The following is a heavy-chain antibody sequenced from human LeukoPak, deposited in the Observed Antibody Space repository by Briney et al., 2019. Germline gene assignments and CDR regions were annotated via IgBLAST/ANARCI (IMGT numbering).Heavy chain of an antibody. V-gene: IGHV4-34*01. CDR3: ARKLGGHEARRRKYYMDV. CDR2: INHSGST. CDR1: GGSFSGYY. J-gene: IGHJ6*03. Sequence: SETLSLTCAVYGGSFSGYYWSWIRQPPGKGLEWIGEINHSGSTNYNPSLKSRVTISVDTSKNQFSLKLSSVTAADTAVYYCARKLGGHEARRRKYYMDVWGKGTTVTVSS. D-gene: IGHD5-12*01.